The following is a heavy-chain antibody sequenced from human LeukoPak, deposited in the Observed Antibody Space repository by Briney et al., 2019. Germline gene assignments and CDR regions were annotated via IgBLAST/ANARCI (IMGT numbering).Heavy chain of an antibody. V-gene: IGHV5-51*01. D-gene: IGHD2-2*01. CDR3: ARQEDIVVVPAARAFDI. Sequence: GESLKISCKGFGYSFTSYWIGWVRQMPGKGLEWMGVIYPGDSDTRYSPSFQGQVTISADKSISTAYLQWSSLKASDTAMYYCARQEDIVVVPAARAFDIWGQGTMVTVSS. CDR2: IYPGDSDT. J-gene: IGHJ3*02. CDR1: GYSFTSYW.